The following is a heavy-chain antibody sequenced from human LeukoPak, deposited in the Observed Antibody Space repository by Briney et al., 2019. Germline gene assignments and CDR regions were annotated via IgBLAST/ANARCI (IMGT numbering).Heavy chain of an antibody. CDR1: GGSISSYY. V-gene: IGHV4-59*08. Sequence: SETLSLTCTVSGGSISSYYWSWIRQPPGKGLQWIGYIYYSGGTNYNPSLKSRVTISLDTSKNQFSLKLSSVTAADTAVYYCATVGGGADVWGQGTTVTVSS. D-gene: IGHD6-19*01. J-gene: IGHJ6*02. CDR2: IYYSGGT. CDR3: ATVGGGADV.